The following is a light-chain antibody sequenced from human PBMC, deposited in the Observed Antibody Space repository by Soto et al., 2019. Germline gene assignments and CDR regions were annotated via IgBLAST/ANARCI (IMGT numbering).Light chain of an antibody. J-gene: IGKJ1*01. CDR3: QQTYSTSWT. Sequence: DIQMTQSPSSLSASVGDRVIITCRASQSINSYLNWYQQKPGKAPRLLIYAASTLQVGVPSRFSGSGSATDFTLTISSLQPEDFATYYCQQTYSTSWTFGQGTKVEIK. V-gene: IGKV1-39*01. CDR1: QSINSY. CDR2: AAS.